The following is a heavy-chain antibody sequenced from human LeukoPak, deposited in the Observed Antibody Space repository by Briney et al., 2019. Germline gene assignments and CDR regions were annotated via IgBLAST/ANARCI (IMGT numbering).Heavy chain of an antibody. J-gene: IGHJ5*02. CDR2: INPNSGGT. V-gene: IGHV1-2*02. CDR1: GYTFTTYY. D-gene: IGHD2-15*01. Sequence: ASVKVSCKPSGYTFTTYYIHWVRQAPGQGLEWMGWINPNSGGTDYAQKFQGRVTMTRDTSISTAYMELSRLTYDDTAVYYCARGVGGGSLGRFDPWGQGTLVTVSS. CDR3: ARGVGGGSLGRFDP.